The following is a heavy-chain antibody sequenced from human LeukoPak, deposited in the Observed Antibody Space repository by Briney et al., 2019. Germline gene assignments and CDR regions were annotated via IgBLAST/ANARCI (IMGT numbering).Heavy chain of an antibody. D-gene: IGHD6-13*01. CDR2: INTNTGNP. Sequence: ASVKVSCKASGYTFTSYAMNWVRQAPGQGLEWMGWINTNTGNPTYAQGFTGRFVFSLDTSVSTAYLQISSLKAEDTAVYYCARGIGIAAAAMGGYFDYWGQGTLVTVSS. CDR3: ARGIGIAAAAMGGYFDY. CDR1: GYTFTSYA. J-gene: IGHJ4*02. V-gene: IGHV7-4-1*02.